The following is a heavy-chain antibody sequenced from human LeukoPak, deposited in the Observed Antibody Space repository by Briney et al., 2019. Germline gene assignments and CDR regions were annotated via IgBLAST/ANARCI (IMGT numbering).Heavy chain of an antibody. V-gene: IGHV1-2*02. CDR2: INPNSGDT. CDR1: GFTFIGYF. J-gene: IGHJ3*02. CDR3: ARPRGYSGYDRGGAFDI. Sequence: ASVKVSCKTSGFTFIGYFIHWVRQAPGQGPEWMGWINPNSGDTDIVQKFQGRLTMTRDKATTTTYMEVSSLRSDDTAVYFCARPRGYSGYDRGGAFDIWGQGTMVTVSS. D-gene: IGHD5-12*01.